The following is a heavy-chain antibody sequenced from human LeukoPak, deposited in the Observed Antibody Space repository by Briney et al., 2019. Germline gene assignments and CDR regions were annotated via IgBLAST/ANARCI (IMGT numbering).Heavy chain of an antibody. CDR2: INHSGST. D-gene: IGHD5-18*01. CDR3: ARTGYSYGHFDY. V-gene: IGHV4-34*01. J-gene: IGHJ4*02. CDR1: GGSFSGYY. Sequence: SETLSLTCAVYGGSFSGYYRSWIRQPPGKGLEWIGEINHSGSTNYNPSLKSRVTISVDTSMNQFSLKLSSVTAADTAVYYCARTGYSYGHFDYWGQGTLVTVSS.